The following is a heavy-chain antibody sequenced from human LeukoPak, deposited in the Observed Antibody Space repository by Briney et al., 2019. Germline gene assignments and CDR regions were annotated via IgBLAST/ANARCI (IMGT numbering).Heavy chain of an antibody. J-gene: IGHJ5*02. V-gene: IGHV4-59*08. CDR2: IYYSGST. CDR1: GGSTSSYY. CDR3: ARHRRTPKNWFDP. Sequence: SETLSLTCTVSGGSTSSYYWSWIRQPPGKGLEWIGYIYYSGSTNYNPSLKSRVTISVDTSKNQFSLKLSSVTAADTAVYYCARHRRTPKNWFDPWGQGTLVTVSS.